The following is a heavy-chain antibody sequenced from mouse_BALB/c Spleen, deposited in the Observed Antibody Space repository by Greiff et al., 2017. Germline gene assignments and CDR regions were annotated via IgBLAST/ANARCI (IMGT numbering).Heavy chain of an antibody. J-gene: IGHJ2*01. CDR2: ISSGGSYT. Sequence: EVKLVESGGGLVKPGGSLKLSCAASGFTFSSYTMSWVRQTPEKRLEWVATISSGGSYTYYPDSVKGRFTISRDNAKNTLYLQMSSLKSEDTAMYYCTDGNIDYWGQGTTLTVSS. D-gene: IGHD2-1*01. CDR3: TDGNIDY. CDR1: GFTFSSYT. V-gene: IGHV5-6-4*01.